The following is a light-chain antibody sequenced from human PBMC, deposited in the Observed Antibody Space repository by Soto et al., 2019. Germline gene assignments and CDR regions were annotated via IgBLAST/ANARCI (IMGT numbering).Light chain of an antibody. CDR1: QSVSSSY. J-gene: IGKJ1*01. CDR2: GAS. V-gene: IGKV3-20*01. Sequence: IVLRHSPVTLSLSPCESATLSYSVSQSVSSSYVAWYQQKPGQAPRLLIYGASSRATGIPDRFSGSASGTDFTLTTSRLEPEDSAVYYCQQYDSAPITFGQGTKVDIK. CDR3: QQYDSAPIT.